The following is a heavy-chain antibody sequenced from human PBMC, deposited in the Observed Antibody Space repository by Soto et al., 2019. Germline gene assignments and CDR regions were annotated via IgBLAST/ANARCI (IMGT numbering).Heavy chain of an antibody. J-gene: IGHJ6*02. V-gene: IGHV3-30*18. CDR3: AKGTMARGLMRYYYGMDV. CDR1: GFTFSSYG. D-gene: IGHD3-10*01. CDR2: ISYDGDNK. Sequence: QVQLVESGGGVVQPGRSLRLSCTTSGFTFSSYGIHWVRQAPGKGLEWVVFISYDGDNKFYIDSVKGRFTISRDNSKKTLFLQMSSLRAEDTAVYYCAKGTMARGLMRYYYGMDVWGRGTTVTVSS.